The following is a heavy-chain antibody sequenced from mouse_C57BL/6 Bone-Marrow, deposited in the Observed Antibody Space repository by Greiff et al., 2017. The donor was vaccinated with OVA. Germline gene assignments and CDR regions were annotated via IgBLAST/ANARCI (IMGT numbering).Heavy chain of an antibody. J-gene: IGHJ4*01. Sequence: EVQLQESGGGLVQPKGSLKLSCAASGFSFNTYAMNWVRQAPGKGLEWVARIRSKSNNYATYYADSVKDRFTISRDDSESMLYLQMNNLKTEDTAMYYCVRPSYYYDYYAMDYWGQGTSVTVSS. CDR1: GFSFNTYA. CDR3: VRPSYYYDYYAMDY. V-gene: IGHV10-1*01. D-gene: IGHD1-1*02. CDR2: IRSKSNNYAT.